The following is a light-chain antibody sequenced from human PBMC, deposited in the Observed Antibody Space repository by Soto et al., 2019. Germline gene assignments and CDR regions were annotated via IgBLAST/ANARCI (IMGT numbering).Light chain of an antibody. J-gene: IGKJ5*01. CDR3: QLYNSYFRIN. CDR2: DAS. Sequence: DIQMTQSPSTLSASVGDRVTITCRASQRISSWLAWYQQKPGKAPKLLIYDASSLESGVPSRVSGSGSGTEFTLTVISLQPDDFATYYCQLYNSYFRINFGQGTRPEI. CDR1: QRISSW. V-gene: IGKV1-5*01.